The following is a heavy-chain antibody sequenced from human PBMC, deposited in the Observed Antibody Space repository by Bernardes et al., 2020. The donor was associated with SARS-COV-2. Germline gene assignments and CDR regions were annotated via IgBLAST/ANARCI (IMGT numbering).Heavy chain of an antibody. V-gene: IGHV1-69*10. Sequence: SVKVSCKVSGESFSAYFMSWVRQAPGQGLEWVGGISPIVGIPKYAQKYEGRVSITADDSTNTAYMELNSLTSDDTATYFCARETVARWLELPHDAFDLWGQGTKVTV. CDR2: ISPIVGIP. D-gene: IGHD5-12*01. CDR1: GESFSAYF. CDR3: ARETVARWLELPHDAFDL. J-gene: IGHJ3*01.